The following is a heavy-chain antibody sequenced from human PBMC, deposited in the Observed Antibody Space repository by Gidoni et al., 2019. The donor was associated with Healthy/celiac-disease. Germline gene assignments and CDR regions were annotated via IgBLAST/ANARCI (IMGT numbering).Heavy chain of an antibody. V-gene: IGHV4-59*01. CDR2: IYYSGST. D-gene: IGHD1-26*01. J-gene: IGHJ4*02. Sequence: LSPPCTVSCGSISSYYWSWIRQPPGKGLEWIGYIYYSGSTNYNPSLKSRVTISVDTSKNQFSLKLSSVTAADTAVYYCAREGADSGYIDYWGQGTLVTVSS. CDR1: CGSISSYY. CDR3: AREGADSGYIDY.